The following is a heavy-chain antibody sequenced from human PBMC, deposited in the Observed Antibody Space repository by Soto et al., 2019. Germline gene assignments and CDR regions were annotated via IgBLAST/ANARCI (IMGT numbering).Heavy chain of an antibody. Sequence: SETLSLTCAVHGGSFSGYYWSWIRQPPGKGLEWIGEINHSGSTNYNPSLKSRVTISVDTSKNQFSLKLSSVTAADTAVYYCARVVPAATDPTNYYYMDVWGKGTTVTVSS. J-gene: IGHJ6*03. CDR3: ARVVPAATDPTNYYYMDV. V-gene: IGHV4-34*01. CDR1: GGSFSGYY. D-gene: IGHD2-2*01. CDR2: INHSGST.